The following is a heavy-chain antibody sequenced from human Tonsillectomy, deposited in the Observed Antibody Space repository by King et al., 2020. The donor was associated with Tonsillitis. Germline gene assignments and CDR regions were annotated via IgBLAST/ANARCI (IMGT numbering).Heavy chain of an antibody. CDR3: AKDIEQWLPSSYFQH. D-gene: IGHD6-19*01. Sequence: MHWVRQAPGKGLEWVSGISGNSASIGYADSVKGRFTISRDNAKNSLYLQMNSLRAEDTALYYCAKDIEQWLPSSYFQHWGQCTLVTVSS. J-gene: IGHJ1*01. V-gene: IGHV3-9*01. CDR2: ISGNSASI.